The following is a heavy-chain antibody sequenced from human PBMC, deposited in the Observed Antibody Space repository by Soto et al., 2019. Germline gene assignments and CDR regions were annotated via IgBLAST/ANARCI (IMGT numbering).Heavy chain of an antibody. J-gene: IGHJ6*02. Sequence: QVQLVQSGAEVKKPGSSVKVSCKASGGTFSSYAINWVRQAPGQGLEWMGGIIRIFGTSDYAQRFQGRVTITADESTGTAYMELSSLRSEDTAVYYCARQGSNEYYYYGMDVWGQGHTVTVSS. CDR3: ARQGSNEYYYYGMDV. D-gene: IGHD3-10*01. CDR1: GGTFSSYA. CDR2: IIRIFGTS. V-gene: IGHV1-69*12.